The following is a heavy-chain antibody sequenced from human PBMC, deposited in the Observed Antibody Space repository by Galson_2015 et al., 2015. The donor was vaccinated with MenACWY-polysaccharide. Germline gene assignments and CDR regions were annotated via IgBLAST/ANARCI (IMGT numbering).Heavy chain of an antibody. V-gene: IGHV3-30*02. CDR1: RFTFSDYG. D-gene: IGHD5-24*01. CDR2: IWDDGSRK. Sequence: SLRLSCAATRFTFSDYGMHWVRQAPGKGLEWVAFIWDDGSRKYYADSVKGRFAISRDNSDNTLYLQMTNVDPADTATYYCASTGDQDGYNLGFDFWGQGAQVTVSS. J-gene: IGHJ5*01. CDR3: ASTGDQDGYNLGFDF.